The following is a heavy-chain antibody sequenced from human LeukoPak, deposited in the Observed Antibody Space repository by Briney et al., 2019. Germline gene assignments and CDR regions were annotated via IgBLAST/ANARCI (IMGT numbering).Heavy chain of an antibody. CDR3: AREDYYFDS. J-gene: IGHJ4*02. Sequence: SETLSLTCPVYGGSITAYYWSWIRQPPGKGLEWIGEINHSRGTKYNPSLESRVTILLDASKNEFSLNLNSVTAADTAVYYCAREDYYFDSWGQGILVTVSS. V-gene: IGHV4-34*01. CDR1: GGSITAYY. CDR2: INHSRGT.